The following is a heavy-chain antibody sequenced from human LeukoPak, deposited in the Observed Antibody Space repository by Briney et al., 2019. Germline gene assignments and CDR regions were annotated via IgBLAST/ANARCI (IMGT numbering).Heavy chain of an antibody. CDR2: ISSGGSTI. Sequence: GGSLRLSCAASGFTFSDYYMSWIRQAPGKGLEWVSYISSGGSTIYYADSVRGRFTISRDNAKNSLYLQMNSLRAEDTAVYYCARDFVTMVRGVNHYYYGMDVWGQGTTVTVSS. V-gene: IGHV3-11*01. CDR3: ARDFVTMVRGVNHYYYGMDV. CDR1: GFTFSDYY. D-gene: IGHD3-10*01. J-gene: IGHJ6*02.